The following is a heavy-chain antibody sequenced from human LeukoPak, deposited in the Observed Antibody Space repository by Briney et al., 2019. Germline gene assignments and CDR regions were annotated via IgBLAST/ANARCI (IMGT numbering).Heavy chain of an antibody. CDR1: GYTFTSYY. CDR3: ARGTMVRGVIFYYYGMDV. V-gene: IGHV1-46*01. D-gene: IGHD3-10*01. Sequence: ASVTVSCKASGYTFTSYYMHWMRQAPGQGLEWMGIINPSGGSTSYAQKFQGRVTMTRDTSTSTVYMELSSLRSEDTAVYYCARGTMVRGVIFYYYGMDVWGQGTTVTVSS. J-gene: IGHJ6*02. CDR2: INPSGGST.